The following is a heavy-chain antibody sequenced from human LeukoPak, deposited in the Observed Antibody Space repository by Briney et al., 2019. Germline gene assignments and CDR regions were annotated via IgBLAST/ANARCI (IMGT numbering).Heavy chain of an antibody. Sequence: SVKVSCKASGGTFSSYAISWVRQAPGQGLEWMGRIIPILDIANYAQKFQGRVTITADKSTSTAYMELSSLRSEDTAVYYCARGECIGGSCYIFPFDIWGQGTMVTVSS. J-gene: IGHJ3*02. CDR2: IIPILDIA. D-gene: IGHD2-15*01. CDR1: GGTFSSYA. CDR3: ARGECIGGSCYIFPFDI. V-gene: IGHV1-69*04.